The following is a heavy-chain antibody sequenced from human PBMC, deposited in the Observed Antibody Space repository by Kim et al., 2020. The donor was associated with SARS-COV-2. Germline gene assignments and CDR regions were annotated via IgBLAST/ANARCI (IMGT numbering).Heavy chain of an antibody. Sequence: ASVKVSCKASGYTFISYGISWVRQAPGQGFEWMGWISTYNGNTNYAQKLQGRVTMTTDTSTSTAYMELRSLRSDDTAVYYCARADSGWPRTIDYWGQGTLVTVSS. V-gene: IGHV1-18*01. J-gene: IGHJ4*02. CDR1: GYTFISYG. CDR2: ISTYNGNT. D-gene: IGHD6-19*01. CDR3: ARADSGWPRTIDY.